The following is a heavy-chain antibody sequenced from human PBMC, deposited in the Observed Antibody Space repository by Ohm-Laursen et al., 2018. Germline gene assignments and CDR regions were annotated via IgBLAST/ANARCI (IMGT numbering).Heavy chain of an antibody. D-gene: IGHD5-18*01. CDR1: GFTLSDYY. CDR3: ARVSRGYGWYYFDY. V-gene: IGHV3-11*01. Sequence: SLRLSCAASGFTLSDYYMSWIRQAPGKGLEWVSYIGSSGSTINYAVSVKGRFTVSRDNAKNSLYLQMNSLRAEDTAVYYCARVSRGYGWYYFDYWGQGVLATVSS. CDR2: IGSSGSTI. J-gene: IGHJ4*02.